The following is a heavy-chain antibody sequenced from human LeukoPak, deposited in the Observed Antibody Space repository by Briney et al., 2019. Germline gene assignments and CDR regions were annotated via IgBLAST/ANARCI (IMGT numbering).Heavy chain of an antibody. Sequence: ASVKVSCKASGYTITGYDLHWVRQAPGQGLEYMGWINPNNGDSKNTQTFQGRVTMTRDTSISTVYMELTRLRSDDTAVYYCARDRVSGGNDYWGQGTLVTVSS. CDR2: INPNNGDS. CDR1: GYTITGYD. CDR3: ARDRVSGGNDY. V-gene: IGHV1-2*02. D-gene: IGHD3-10*01. J-gene: IGHJ4*02.